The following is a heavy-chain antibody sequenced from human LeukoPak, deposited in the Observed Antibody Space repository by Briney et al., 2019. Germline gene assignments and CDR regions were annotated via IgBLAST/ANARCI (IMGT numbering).Heavy chain of an antibody. Sequence: RTGGSLRLSCAVSGFTFSSYTMNWVRQAPGKGLEWVSYISTSSSTIYYADSVKGRFIISRDDAKNSLYLQMNSLRAEDTAVYYCARARDSSSWFSSDYWGQGTLVTVSS. D-gene: IGHD6-13*01. V-gene: IGHV3-48*04. CDR2: ISTSSSTI. J-gene: IGHJ4*02. CDR3: ARARDSSSWFSSDY. CDR1: GFTFSSYT.